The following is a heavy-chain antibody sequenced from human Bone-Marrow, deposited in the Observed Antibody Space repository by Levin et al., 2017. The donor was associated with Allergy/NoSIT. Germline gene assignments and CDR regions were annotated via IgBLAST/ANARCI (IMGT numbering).Heavy chain of an antibody. J-gene: IGHJ3*02. CDR1: GGSISSSSYY. CDR2: IYYSGST. D-gene: IGHD2-15*01. V-gene: IGHV4-39*01. Sequence: SQTLSLTCTVSGGSISSSSYYWGWIRQPPGKGLEWIGSIYYSGSTYYNPSLKSRVTISVDTSKNQFSLKLSSVTAADTAVYYCARSYCSGGSCYLVYAFDIWGQGTMVTVSS. CDR3: ARSYCSGGSCYLVYAFDI.